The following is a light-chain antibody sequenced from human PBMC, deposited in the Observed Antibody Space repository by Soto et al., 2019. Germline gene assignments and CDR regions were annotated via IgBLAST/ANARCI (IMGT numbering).Light chain of an antibody. V-gene: IGKV3-15*01. J-gene: IGKJ1*01. CDR3: QQYNNWPPWT. Sequence: EIVMTQSPATVSVSPVARATLSCTASQSVSSNLAWYQQKPGQAPRLLIYGASTRATGIPARFSGSGSGTEFTLTISSLQSEDFAVYYCQQYNNWPPWTFGRGTKVDIK. CDR1: QSVSSN. CDR2: GAS.